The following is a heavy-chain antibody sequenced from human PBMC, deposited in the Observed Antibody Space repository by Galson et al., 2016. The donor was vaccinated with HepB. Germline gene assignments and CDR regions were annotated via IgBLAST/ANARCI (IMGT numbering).Heavy chain of an antibody. J-gene: IGHJ3*02. CDR1: GFTFSHYA. D-gene: IGHD2-21*01. CDR3: AREFPGNPYDAVDI. V-gene: IGHV3-30-3*01. Sequence: SLRLSCAASGFTFSHYAMHWIRQAPGKGLEWVAVISHDGREKYHADSVKGRFTISRHNSKSTVYLQMTSLRTEDTAVYFCAREFPGNPYDAVDIWGQGTMVTVSS. CDR2: ISHDGREK.